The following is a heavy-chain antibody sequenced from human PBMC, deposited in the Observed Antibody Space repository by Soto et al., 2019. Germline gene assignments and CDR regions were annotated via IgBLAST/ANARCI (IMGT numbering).Heavy chain of an antibody. J-gene: IGHJ4*02. V-gene: IGHV1-69*13. CDR1: GGTFSSYA. CDR2: IIPIFGTA. D-gene: IGHD3-22*01. CDR3: ARGVHYDSSGYYYFY. Sequence: SVKVSCKAPGGTFSSYAISWVRQAPGQGLEWMGGIIPIFGTANYAQKFQGRVTITADESASTAYMELRSLRSEDTAVYYCARGVHYDSSGYYYFYWGQGTLVTVSS.